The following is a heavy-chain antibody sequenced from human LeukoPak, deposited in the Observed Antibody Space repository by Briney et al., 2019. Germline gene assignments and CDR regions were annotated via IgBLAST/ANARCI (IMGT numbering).Heavy chain of an antibody. CDR2: ISSSGSTI. J-gene: IGHJ4*02. V-gene: IGHV3-48*04. CDR1: GFIFTAYS. D-gene: IGHD3-22*01. Sequence: GGSLRLSCAASGFIFTAYSMNWVRQAPGKGLEWVSYISSSGSTIYYADSVKGRFTISRDNAKNSLYLQMNSLRAEDTAVYYCARSNSGYQYYFDYWGQGTLVTVSS. CDR3: ARSNSGYQYYFDY.